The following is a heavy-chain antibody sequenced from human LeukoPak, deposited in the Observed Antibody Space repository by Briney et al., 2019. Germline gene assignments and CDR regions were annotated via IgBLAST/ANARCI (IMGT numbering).Heavy chain of an antibody. CDR3: AKVATXYYASXGXYSXXFXY. J-gene: IGHJ4*02. V-gene: IGHV3-9*03. D-gene: IGHD3-22*01. Sequence: GRSLRLSCAASGFTFDDYAMHWVRQAPGKGLEWVSGISWNSGSIGYADSVKGRFTISRDNAKNSLYLQMNSLRAEDMALYYCAKVATXYYASXGXYSXXFXYWXQG. CDR2: ISWNSGSI. CDR1: GFTFDDYA.